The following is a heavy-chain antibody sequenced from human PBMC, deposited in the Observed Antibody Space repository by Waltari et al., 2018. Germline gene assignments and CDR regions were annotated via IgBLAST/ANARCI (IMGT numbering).Heavy chain of an antibody. J-gene: IGHJ3*01. Sequence: QVQLVESGGGVVQPGTSLRLSCAASGFTFSSYAMNWVGQAPGKGLEWVAVISFDGSDEYYADSVKGRFTVSRDKSKAAVYLLMNSLRTEDTAVYYCARALYSTSWYQPFSVWGQGTLVTVSS. CDR1: GFTFSSYA. CDR3: ARALYSTSWYQPFSV. D-gene: IGHD6-13*01. V-gene: IGHV3-30*01. CDR2: ISFDGSDE.